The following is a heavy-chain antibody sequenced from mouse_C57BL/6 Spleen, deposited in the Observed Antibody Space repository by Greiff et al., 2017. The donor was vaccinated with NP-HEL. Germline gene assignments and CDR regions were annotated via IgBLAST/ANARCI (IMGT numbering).Heavy chain of an antibody. Sequence: EVKLVESGGGLVQPGGSLSLSCAASGFTFTDYYMSWVRQPPGKALEWLGFIRNKANGYTTEYSASVKGRFTISRDNSQSILYLQMNALRAEDSATYYCARYRGGYYAMDYWGQGTSVTVSS. CDR2: IRNKANGYTT. CDR3: ARYRGGYYAMDY. J-gene: IGHJ4*01. V-gene: IGHV7-3*01. CDR1: GFTFTDYY.